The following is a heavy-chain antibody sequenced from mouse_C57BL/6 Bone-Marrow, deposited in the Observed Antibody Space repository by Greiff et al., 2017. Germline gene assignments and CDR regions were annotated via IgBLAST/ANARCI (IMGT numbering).Heavy chain of an antibody. J-gene: IGHJ2*01. CDR3: ARSGSLGRSFDY. D-gene: IGHD4-1*01. CDR2: IYPTSGRS. V-gene: IGHV1-55*01. CDR1: GYTFTSYW. Sequence: VQLQQPGAELVKPGASVKMSCKASGYTFTSYWITWVKQRPGQGLEWIGDIYPTSGRSNYNGKFKSKAILTVDTSSNTAYMQLSSLTSEDSAVCYCARSGSLGRSFDYWGQGTTLTVSS.